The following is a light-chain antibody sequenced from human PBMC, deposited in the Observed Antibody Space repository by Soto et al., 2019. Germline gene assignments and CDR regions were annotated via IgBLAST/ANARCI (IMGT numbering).Light chain of an antibody. CDR2: DAS. V-gene: IGKV1-33*01. Sequence: DIQMTQSPSSLSASVGDRVTITCQASQDISNYLNWYQQKPGKAPELLIYDASNLETGVPSRFSGSGSGTDFTFTISSLQPEDFATYYCQQYDDVPPTFGPGTKVDF. J-gene: IGKJ3*01. CDR1: QDISNY. CDR3: QQYDDVPPT.